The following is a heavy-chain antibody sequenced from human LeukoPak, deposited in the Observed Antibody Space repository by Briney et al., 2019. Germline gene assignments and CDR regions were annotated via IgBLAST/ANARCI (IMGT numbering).Heavy chain of an antibody. J-gene: IGHJ2*01. D-gene: IGHD2-2*01. CDR2: INHNGST. CDR3: AREYCSSTSCYLWYFDL. Sequence: SETLSLTCAVYGGSFSGYYWSWIRQPPGKGLEWIGEINHNGSTNYNPSLKSRVTISVDTSKNQFSLKLSSVTAADTAVYYCAREYCSSTSCYLWYFDLWGRGTLVTVSS. V-gene: IGHV4-34*01. CDR1: GGSFSGYY.